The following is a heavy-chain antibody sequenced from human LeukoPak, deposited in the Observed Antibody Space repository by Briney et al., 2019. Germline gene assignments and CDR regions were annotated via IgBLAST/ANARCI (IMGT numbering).Heavy chain of an antibody. CDR2: IDSGSNNI. V-gene: IGHV3-48*01. CDR1: GFTFSTYS. Sequence: GGSLRLSCAASGFTFSTYSMNWVRQAPGKGLGWVSGIDSGSNNIHYADCVKGRFTISRDDANNSLYLQMDSLRAEDTAVYYCARRFDHWGQGTLVTVSS. CDR3: ARRFDH. J-gene: IGHJ4*02.